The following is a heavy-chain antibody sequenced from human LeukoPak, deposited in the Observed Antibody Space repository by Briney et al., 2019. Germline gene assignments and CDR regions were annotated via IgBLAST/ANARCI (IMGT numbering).Heavy chain of an antibody. Sequence: PSETLSLTCTASGGSISSYYWSWIRQPAGKGLEWIGRIYTSGSTNYNPSLKSRVTMSVDTSKNQFSLKLSSVTAADTAVYYCARGENSGSSHWFDPWGQGTLVTVSS. CDR2: IYTSGST. CDR3: ARGENSGSSHWFDP. J-gene: IGHJ5*02. V-gene: IGHV4-4*07. D-gene: IGHD1-26*01. CDR1: GGSISSYY.